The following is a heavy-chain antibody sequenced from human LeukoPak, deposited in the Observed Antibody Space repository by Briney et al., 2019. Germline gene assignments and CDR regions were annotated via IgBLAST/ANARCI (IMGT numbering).Heavy chain of an antibody. CDR3: AGDQDVAAAGTWGSIDY. V-gene: IGHV3-23*01. D-gene: IGHD6-13*01. J-gene: IGHJ4*02. CDR1: GFTFSNNA. Sequence: GESLRLSCAASGFTFSNNAMSWVRQAPGKGLEWVSAVNGSGVVTHYAASVRGRFTISRDNSKNTLYLEMNSLRAEDTAVYYCAGDQDVAAAGTWGSIDYWGQGTLVTVSS. CDR2: VNGSGVVT.